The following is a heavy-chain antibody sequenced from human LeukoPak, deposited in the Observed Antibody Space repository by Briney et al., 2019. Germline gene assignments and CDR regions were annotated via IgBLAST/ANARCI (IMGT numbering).Heavy chain of an antibody. D-gene: IGHD1-26*01. J-gene: IGHJ4*02. CDR3: AKAGGRREQGDNYFDY. Sequence: GGSLRLSCAVSGLTFSSSWMDWVRQAPGKGLEWVASINPDGNKKYSADSVKGRFTISRDNAENSLYLQMNSLRVEDTAVYYCAKAGGRREQGDNYFDYWGQGTLVTVSS. CDR2: INPDGNKK. CDR1: GLTFSSSW. V-gene: IGHV3-7*03.